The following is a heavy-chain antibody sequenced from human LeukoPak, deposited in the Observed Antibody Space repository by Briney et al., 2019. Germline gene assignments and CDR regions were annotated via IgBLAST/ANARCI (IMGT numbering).Heavy chain of an antibody. D-gene: IGHD2/OR15-2a*01. CDR3: ARELNMYYFDY. CDR1: GYSISSGYY. V-gene: IGHV4-38-2*02. CDR2: IYHSGST. J-gene: IGHJ4*02. Sequence: SETLSLTCTVSGYSISSGYYWGWIRQPPGKGLEWIGSIYHSGSTYYNPSLKSRVTISVDTSKNQFSLKLSSVTAADTAVYYCARELNMYYFDYWGQGTLVTVSS.